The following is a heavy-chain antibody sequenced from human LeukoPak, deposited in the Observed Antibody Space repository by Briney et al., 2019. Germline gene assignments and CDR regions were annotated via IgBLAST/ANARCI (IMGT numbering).Heavy chain of an antibody. V-gene: IGHV4-4*02. J-gene: IGHJ4*02. CDR1: GGSITSSNW. D-gene: IGHD2-15*01. Sequence: SETLSLTCAVSGGSITSSNWWSWVRQPPGKGLEWIGEIYHSGSTNYNPSLKSRVSIAVDKSKNQFSLKLSSVTAADTAVYYCAMSFGGYSAGFEYWGQGTLVTVSS. CDR3: AMSFGGYSAGFEY. CDR2: IYHSGST.